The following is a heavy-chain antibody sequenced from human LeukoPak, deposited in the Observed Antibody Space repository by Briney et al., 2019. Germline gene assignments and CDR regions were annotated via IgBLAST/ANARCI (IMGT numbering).Heavy chain of an antibody. V-gene: IGHV4-4*07. CDR3: ARVAQKLERIVVAGTSEWRANRFFDL. CDR2: IYTSGNT. J-gene: IGHJ2*01. Sequence: SETLSLTCTVSGGSITIYYWSWIRQPAGKGLEWIGRIYTSGNTNYNPSLKSRVTMSVDTSKNQFSLKLRSVTAADTAVYYCARVAQKLERIVVAGTSEWRANRFFDLWGRGTLVTVSS. D-gene: IGHD6-19*01. CDR1: GGSITIYY.